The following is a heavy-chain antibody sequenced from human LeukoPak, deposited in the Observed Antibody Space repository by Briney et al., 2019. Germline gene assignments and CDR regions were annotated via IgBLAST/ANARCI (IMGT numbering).Heavy chain of an antibody. V-gene: IGHV3-30*02. CDR1: GFTFSDYS. CDR3: ARVQKPGIAAA. Sequence: GGSLRLSCAASGFTFSDYSMHWVRQAPGKGLNWVAFIRYDGNNKYYADSVKGRFTISRDNSKNMLYLEMDSLSTEDTAVYYCARVQKPGIAAAWGQGTLVTVSS. D-gene: IGHD6-13*01. J-gene: IGHJ4*02. CDR2: IRYDGNNK.